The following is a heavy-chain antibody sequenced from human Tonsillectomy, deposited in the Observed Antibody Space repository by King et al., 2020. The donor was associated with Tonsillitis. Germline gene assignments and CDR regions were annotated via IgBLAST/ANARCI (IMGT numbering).Heavy chain of an antibody. J-gene: IGHJ4*02. D-gene: IGHD3-3*01. CDR1: GFTFSSYS. CDR3: AGDNGGIFGVVTTGVYYFDY. V-gene: IGHV3-48*01. Sequence: EVQLVESGGGLVQPGGSLRLSCAASGFTFSSYSMNWVRQAPGKGLEWFSYISSSSSTIYYADSVKGRFTISKDNAKNSLYLQMTSLRAEDTAVYYCAGDNGGIFGVVTTGVYYFDYWGQGTLVTVSS. CDR2: ISSSSSTI.